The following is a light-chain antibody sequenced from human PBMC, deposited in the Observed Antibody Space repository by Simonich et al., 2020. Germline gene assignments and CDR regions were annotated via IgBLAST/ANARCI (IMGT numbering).Light chain of an antibody. Sequence: QSALTQPASVSGSPGQSLTISCTGTSSDVGGYNYVSWYQQHPGKAPKRMIYDFSKRPSGVSNRFSGSKSVNTASLTISGLQAEDEADYYCSSYPSSSTLVFGGGTKLTVL. V-gene: IGLV2-14*01. J-gene: IGLJ2*01. CDR1: SSDVGGYNY. CDR2: DFS. CDR3: SSYPSSSTLV.